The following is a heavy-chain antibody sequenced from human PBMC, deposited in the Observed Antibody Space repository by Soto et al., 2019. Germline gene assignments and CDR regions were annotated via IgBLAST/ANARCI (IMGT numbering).Heavy chain of an antibody. V-gene: IGHV3-23*01. D-gene: IGHD6-19*01. Sequence: GGSLRLSCAASGFTFSSYAMSWVRQAPGKGLEWVSAISGSGVSTYYADSVKGRFTISRDSSKNTLYLQMNSLRAEDTAVYYCAKKSSGWGNNWFDPWGQGTLVTVSS. J-gene: IGHJ5*02. CDR1: GFTFSSYA. CDR3: AKKSSGWGNNWFDP. CDR2: ISGSGVST.